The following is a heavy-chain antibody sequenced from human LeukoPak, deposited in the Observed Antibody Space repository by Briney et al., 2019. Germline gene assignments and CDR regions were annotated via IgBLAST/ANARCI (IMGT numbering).Heavy chain of an antibody. V-gene: IGHV3-74*01. J-gene: IGHJ4*02. D-gene: IGHD2-21*02. Sequence: PGGSLRLSCAASGFTLSNYWMHWVRQAPGKGLMWVSRINGDGSDTSYADSVRGRFTISRDNAKNTLSLQMNSLRAEDTAVYYCARPPPYCSGDCYRFDQWGQGTLVTVSS. CDR3: ARPPPYCSGDCYRFDQ. CDR1: GFTLSNYW. CDR2: INGDGSDT.